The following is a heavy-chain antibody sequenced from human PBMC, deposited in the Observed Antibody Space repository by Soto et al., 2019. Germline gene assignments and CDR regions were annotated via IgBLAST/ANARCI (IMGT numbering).Heavy chain of an antibody. CDR1: GGSFSGYY. D-gene: IGHD5-18*01. J-gene: IGHJ5*02. CDR2: INHSGST. CDR3: ARDPGYSYGYFWFDP. Sequence: SETLSLTCAVYGGSFSGYYWSWIRQPPGKGLEWIGEINHSGSTNYNPSLKSRVTISVDTSKNQFSLKLSSVTAADTAVYYCARDPGYSYGYFWFDPWGQGTLVTVSS. V-gene: IGHV4-34*01.